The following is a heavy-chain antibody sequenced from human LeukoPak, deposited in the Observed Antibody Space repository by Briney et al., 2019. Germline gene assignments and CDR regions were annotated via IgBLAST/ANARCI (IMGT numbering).Heavy chain of an antibody. CDR3: ASPNYYDSSGYYPIDY. CDR1: GGSFSGYY. V-gene: IGHV4-39*01. Sequence: SETLSLTCAVYGGSFSGYYWGWIRQPPGKGLECIGSFYYSGSTYYNPSLKSRVTISVDTSKNQFSLKLSSVTAADTAVYYCASPNYYDSSGYYPIDYWGQGTLVTVSS. CDR2: FYYSGST. D-gene: IGHD3-22*01. J-gene: IGHJ4*02.